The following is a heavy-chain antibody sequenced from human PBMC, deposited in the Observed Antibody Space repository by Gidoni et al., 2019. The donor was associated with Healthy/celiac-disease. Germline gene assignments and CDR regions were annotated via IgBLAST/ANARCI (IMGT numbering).Heavy chain of an antibody. J-gene: IGHJ4*02. CDR2: IYYSGST. Sequence: QLQLQESGPGLVKPSETLSLNCTVSGGSISSSSYYWGWLRQPPGKGLEWIGSIYYSGSTYYNPSLKSRVTISVDTSKNQFSLKLSSVTAADTAVYYCARFLEWLSFDYWGQGTLVTVSS. D-gene: IGHD3-3*01. CDR1: GGSISSSSYY. V-gene: IGHV4-39*01. CDR3: ARFLEWLSFDY.